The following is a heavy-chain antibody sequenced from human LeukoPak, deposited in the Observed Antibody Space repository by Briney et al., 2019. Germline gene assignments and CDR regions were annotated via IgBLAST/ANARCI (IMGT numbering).Heavy chain of an antibody. CDR1: GGSISSGDYY. D-gene: IGHD6-6*01. Sequence: PSETLSLTCTVSGGSISSGDYYWSWIRQPPGKGLEWIGRIYTSGSTNYNPSLKSRVTISVDTSKNQFSLKLSSVTAADTAVYYCATSSIAAPDFDYWGQGTLVTVSS. J-gene: IGHJ4*02. V-gene: IGHV4-61*02. CDR3: ATSSIAAPDFDY. CDR2: IYTSGST.